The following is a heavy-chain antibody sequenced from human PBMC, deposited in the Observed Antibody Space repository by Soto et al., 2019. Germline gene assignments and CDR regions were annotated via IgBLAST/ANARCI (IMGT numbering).Heavy chain of an antibody. D-gene: IGHD3-10*01. V-gene: IGHV2-5*02. CDR2: IYWDDDK. CDR1: GFSLSTSGVG. J-gene: IGHJ5*02. CDR3: AHSSVTMVRGITPFDP. Sequence: QITLKESGPTLMKPTQTLTLTCTFSGFSLSTSGVGVGWIRQPPGKALEWLALIYWDDDKRYSPSLKSRLTSTKDTSKNQVVRIMTNMDPVDTATYDCAHSSVTMVRGITPFDPWGQGTLVTVSS.